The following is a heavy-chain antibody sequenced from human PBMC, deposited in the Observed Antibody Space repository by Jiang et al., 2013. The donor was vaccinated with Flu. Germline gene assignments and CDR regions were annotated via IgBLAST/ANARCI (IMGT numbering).Heavy chain of an antibody. D-gene: IGHD2-15*01. J-gene: IGHJ4*02. CDR3: ANPVQTPSAPGH. V-gene: IGHV3-23*01. Sequence: KGLEWVSAISGSGGSTYYADSVKGRFTISRDNSKNTLYLQMNSLRAEDTAVYYCANPVQTPSAPGHWGQGTLVTVSS. CDR2: ISGSGGST.